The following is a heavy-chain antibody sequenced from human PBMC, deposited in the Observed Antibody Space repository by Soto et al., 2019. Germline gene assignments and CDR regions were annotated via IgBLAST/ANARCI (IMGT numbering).Heavy chain of an antibody. D-gene: IGHD2-21*01. CDR1: SITFSSYV. V-gene: IGHV3-48*03. CDR3: ARAAGIVGRRLNGMDV. CDR2: ISSSGSTI. Sequence: GALTLSYAASSITFSSYVMNRVRQAPGKGLEWVSYISSSGSTIYYADSVKGRFTISRDNANNSLHLQMNSLSVEDTAVYYCARAAGIVGRRLNGMDVWGQGSTATVS. J-gene: IGHJ6*02.